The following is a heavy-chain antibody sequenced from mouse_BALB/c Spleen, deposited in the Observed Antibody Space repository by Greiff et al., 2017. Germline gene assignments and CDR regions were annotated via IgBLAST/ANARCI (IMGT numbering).Heavy chain of an antibody. CDR1: GFTFSSYA. Sequence: EVQRVESGGGLVKPGGSLKLSCAASGFTFSSYAMSWVRQSPEKRLEWVAEISSGGSYTYYPDTVTGRYTISRDNAKNTLYLEMSSLRSEDTAMYYCARVDSSGYAMDYWGQGTSVTVSS. D-gene: IGHD3-2*01. CDR2: ISSGGSYT. J-gene: IGHJ4*01. V-gene: IGHV5-9-4*01. CDR3: ARVDSSGYAMDY.